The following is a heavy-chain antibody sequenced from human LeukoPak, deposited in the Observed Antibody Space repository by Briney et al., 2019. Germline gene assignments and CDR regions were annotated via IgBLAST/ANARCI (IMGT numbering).Heavy chain of an antibody. Sequence: PGGSLRLSCAASGFTFSSYSMNWVRQAPGKGLEWVSSISSSSSYIYYADSVKGRFTISRDNAKNSLYLQMNSLRAEDTAVYHCARGIAARPGYWGQGTLVTVSS. J-gene: IGHJ4*02. CDR1: GFTFSSYS. CDR2: ISSSSSYI. D-gene: IGHD6-6*01. V-gene: IGHV3-21*01. CDR3: ARGIAARPGY.